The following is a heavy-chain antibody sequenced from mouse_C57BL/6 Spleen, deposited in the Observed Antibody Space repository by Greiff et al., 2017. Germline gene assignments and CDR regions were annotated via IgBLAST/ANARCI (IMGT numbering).Heavy chain of an antibody. V-gene: IGHV1-42*01. CDR3: ARSLRYYYAMDY. D-gene: IGHD1-1*01. CDR1: GYSFTGYY. CDR2: INPSTGGT. Sequence: VQLQQSGPELVKPGASVKISCKASGYSFTGYYMNWVKQSPEKSLEWIGEINPSTGGTTYTQKFKAKATLTVDKSSSTADMQLKSLTSEDSAVYYCARSLRYYYAMDYWGQGTSVTVSS. J-gene: IGHJ4*01.